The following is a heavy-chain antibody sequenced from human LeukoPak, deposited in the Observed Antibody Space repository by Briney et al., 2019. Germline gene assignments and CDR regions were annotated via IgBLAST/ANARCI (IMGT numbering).Heavy chain of an antibody. CDR3: ARDPTRYGDYVDY. V-gene: IGHV3-30*04. Sequence: GGSLRLSCAASEFTFSTYAMHWVRQAPGKGLEWVAVISYDGSNKYYADSVKGRFTISRDNAKNTLYLQMNSLRAEDTAVYYCARDPTRYGDYVDYWGQGTLVTVSS. CDR2: ISYDGSNK. CDR1: EFTFSTYA. D-gene: IGHD4-17*01. J-gene: IGHJ4*02.